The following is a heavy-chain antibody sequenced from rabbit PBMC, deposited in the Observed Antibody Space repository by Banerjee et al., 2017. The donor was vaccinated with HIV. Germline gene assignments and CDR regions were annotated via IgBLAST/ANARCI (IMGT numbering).Heavy chain of an antibody. Sequence: QSLVEYGGDLVQPEGSLTLTCTASGFSFSSSYYMCWVRQAPGKGLEWIACIYNGNGNTYYASWAKGRFIMSRPSSTTVTLQMTSLTVADTATYFCARDLVAAIGWNFNLWGPGTLVTV. V-gene: IGHV1S40*01. D-gene: IGHD5-1*01. CDR3: ARDLVAAIGWNFNL. J-gene: IGHJ4*01. CDR1: GFSFSSSYY. CDR2: IYNGNGNT.